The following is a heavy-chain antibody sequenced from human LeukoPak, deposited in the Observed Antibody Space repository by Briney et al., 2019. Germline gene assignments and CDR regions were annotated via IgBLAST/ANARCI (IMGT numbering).Heavy chain of an antibody. D-gene: IGHD3-9*01. J-gene: IGHJ5*02. CDR3: ARGRGYYDIPKFDP. Sequence: ASVTVSCKASGGTFSSYAISWVRQAPGQGLEWMGGIIPIFGTANYAQKFQGRVTITADESTSTAYMELSSLRSEDTAVYYCARGRGYYDIPKFDPWGQGTLVTVSS. CDR1: GGTFSSYA. V-gene: IGHV1-69*13. CDR2: IIPIFGTA.